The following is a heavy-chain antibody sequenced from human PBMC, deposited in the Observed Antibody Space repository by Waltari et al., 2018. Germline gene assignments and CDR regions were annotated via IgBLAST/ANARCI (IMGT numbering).Heavy chain of an antibody. Sequence: QLQLQESGPGLVKPSETLSLTCTVSGGSISNGDYHWGWVRQPPGKGLDWISTIHYTGSTYYTPSLKSRLTISVDTSKNQFSLKLSSVTAADTAVYHCMRDQRSTVLDWGQGTLVTVSS. CDR2: IHYTGST. CDR1: GGSISNGDYH. D-gene: IGHD1-1*01. V-gene: IGHV4-39*07. CDR3: MRDQRSTVLD. J-gene: IGHJ4*02.